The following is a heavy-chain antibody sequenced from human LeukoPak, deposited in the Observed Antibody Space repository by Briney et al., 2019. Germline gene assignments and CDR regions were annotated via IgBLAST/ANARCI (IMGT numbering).Heavy chain of an antibody. J-gene: IGHJ6*02. Sequence: PGGSLRLSCEASGFIFSTYAMAWVRQAPGKGLDWVSVIGASGAETYYSDSAKGRFTVSRDNSKDTLFLHMSSLRAEDTAVYYCARGGRYDILTGYQSPYYYYGMDVWGQGTTVTVSS. CDR2: IGASGAET. V-gene: IGHV3-23*01. CDR3: ARGGRYDILTGYQSPYYYYGMDV. CDR1: GFIFSTYA. D-gene: IGHD3-9*01.